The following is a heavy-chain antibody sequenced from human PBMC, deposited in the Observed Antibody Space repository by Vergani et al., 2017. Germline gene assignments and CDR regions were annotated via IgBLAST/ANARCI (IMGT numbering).Heavy chain of an antibody. Sequence: QVQLQESGPGLVKPSGTLSLTCAVSGGSISSSNWWSWVRQPPGKGLEWIGEIYHSGSTNYNPSLKSRVTISVDKSKNQFSLKLSSVTAADTAVYYCARYYYDSSGYYQGNWFDPWGQGTLVTVSS. J-gene: IGHJ5*02. CDR3: ARYYYDSSGYYQGNWFDP. D-gene: IGHD3-22*01. CDR1: GGSISSSNW. CDR2: IYHSGST. V-gene: IGHV4-4*02.